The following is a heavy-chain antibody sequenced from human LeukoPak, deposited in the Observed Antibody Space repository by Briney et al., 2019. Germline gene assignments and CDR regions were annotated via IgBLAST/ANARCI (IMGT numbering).Heavy chain of an antibody. D-gene: IGHD2-8*01. CDR1: GDSYSSPY. CDR2: IYYSGST. CDR3: ARDVLRYYYYGMDV. Sequence: SETLSLTCTVSGDSYSSPYWSWIRQPPGKGLEWIGSIYYSGSTYYNPSLKSRVTISVDTSKNQFSLKLSSVTAADTAVYYCARDVLRYYYYGMDVWGQGTTVTVSS. J-gene: IGHJ6*01. V-gene: IGHV4-39*07.